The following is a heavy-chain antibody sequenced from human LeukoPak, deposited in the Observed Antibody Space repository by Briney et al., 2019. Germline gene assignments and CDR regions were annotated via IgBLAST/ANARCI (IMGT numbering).Heavy chain of an antibody. D-gene: IGHD2/OR15-2a*01. CDR2: INHSGST. CDR1: GGSFSGYY. J-gene: IGHJ5*02. Sequence: SETLSLTCAVYGGSFSGYYWSWIRQPPGKGLEWIGEINHSGSTNYNPSLKSRVTIPVDTSKNQFSLKLSSVTAADTAVYYCATCKQVNWFDPWGQGTLVTVSS. V-gene: IGHV4-34*01. CDR3: ATCKQVNWFDP.